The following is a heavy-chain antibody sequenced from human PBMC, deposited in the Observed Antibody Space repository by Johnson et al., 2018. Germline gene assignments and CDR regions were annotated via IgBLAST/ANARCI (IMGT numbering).Heavy chain of an antibody. V-gene: IGHV3-49*03. D-gene: IGHD2-21*01. CDR3: TRVSAGDYYYRDV. CDR1: GFTFGDYA. CDR2: FRSKAYGGTN. Sequence: VQLVQSGGGVVQXGRSLRLXCTASGFTFGDYAMSWFRQAPGTGLEWVGFFRSKAYGGTNEYAASVKSRFTITRADSKSSAYLQMNSLKTEDTAVYYCTRVSAGDYYYRDVGGKGTTVTVSS. J-gene: IGHJ6*03.